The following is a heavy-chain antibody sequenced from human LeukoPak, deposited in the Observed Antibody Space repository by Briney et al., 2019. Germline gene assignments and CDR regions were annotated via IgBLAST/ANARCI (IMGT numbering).Heavy chain of an antibody. Sequence: SETLSLTCIVSGGSISSDSWSWIRQPPGKGLEWIGYISYTGSTNYNPSLKSRVTMSLDTSKTQFSLKMNSVTAADTAVYYCARGGVLTGYFFDYWGQGTLVTVSS. CDR2: ISYTGST. J-gene: IGHJ4*02. CDR3: ARGGVLTGYFFDY. CDR1: GGSISSDS. V-gene: IGHV4-59*12. D-gene: IGHD3-9*01.